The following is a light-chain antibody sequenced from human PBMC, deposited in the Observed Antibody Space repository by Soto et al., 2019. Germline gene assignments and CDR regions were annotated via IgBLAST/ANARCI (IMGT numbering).Light chain of an antibody. CDR1: QSVSSY. Sequence: EIVLTHSPATLSLSPWEIATLSCRASQSVSSYLAWYQQKPGQAPRLLIYGACSRATGIPDRFSGSGSGTDFTLTISRLEPEDFALYCCQQYGSSLTFGGETKVDIK. V-gene: IGKV3-20*01. CDR3: QQYGSSLT. CDR2: GAC. J-gene: IGKJ4*01.